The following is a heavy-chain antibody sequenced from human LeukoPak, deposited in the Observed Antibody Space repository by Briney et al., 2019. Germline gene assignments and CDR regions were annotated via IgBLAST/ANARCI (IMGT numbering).Heavy chain of an antibody. CDR3: ARGQYYYGSGSYRDWFDP. Sequence: ASVKVSCKASGYTFTSYDINWVRQAPGQGLEWMGRIIPILGIADYAQKFQGRVTITADKSTSTAYMELSSLRSEDTAVYYCARGQYYYGSGSYRDWFDPWGQGTLVTVSS. CDR1: GYTFTSYD. J-gene: IGHJ5*02. D-gene: IGHD3-10*01. CDR2: IIPILGIA. V-gene: IGHV1-69*04.